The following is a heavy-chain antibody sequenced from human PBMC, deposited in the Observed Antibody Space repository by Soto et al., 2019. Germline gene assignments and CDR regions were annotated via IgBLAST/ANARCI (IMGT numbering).Heavy chain of an antibody. CDR3: ARGPTCSGGDCYNDYNYYNLDV. J-gene: IGHJ6*02. D-gene: IGHD2-15*01. V-gene: IGHV1-69*02. CDR2: IIPMLDIT. CDR1: GGTFSSYT. Sequence: QVQLVQSGAEVKKPGSSVKVSCKASGGTFSSYTISWVRQAPGQGLEWMGRIIPMLDITNYAQKFQGRVTITADKSTRTAYMEVSSLTSDDTAVYYCARGPTCSGGDCYNDYNYYNLDVWGQGTTVTVSS.